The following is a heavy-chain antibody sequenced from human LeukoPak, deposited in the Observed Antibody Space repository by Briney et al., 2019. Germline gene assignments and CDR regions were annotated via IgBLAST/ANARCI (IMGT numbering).Heavy chain of an antibody. CDR3: ARDLKLGYCSGGSCYSGPFDY. CDR1: GFTFSSYA. Sequence: GGSLRLSCAASGFTFSSYAMHWVRQAPGKGLEWVAVISYDGSNKYYADSVKGRFTISRDNYKNTLYLQMNSLRAEDTAVYYCARDLKLGYCSGGSCYSGPFDYWGQGTLVTVSS. D-gene: IGHD2-15*01. V-gene: IGHV3-30*04. J-gene: IGHJ4*02. CDR2: ISYDGSNK.